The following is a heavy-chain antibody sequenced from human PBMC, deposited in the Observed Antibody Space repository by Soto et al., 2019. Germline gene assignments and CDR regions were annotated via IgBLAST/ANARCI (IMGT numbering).Heavy chain of an antibody. D-gene: IGHD3-10*01. V-gene: IGHV5-51*01. Sequence: GESLKISCKGSGYSFTSYWIGWVRQMPGKGLEWMGIIYPGDSDTRYSPSFQGQVTISADKSISTAYLQWSSLKASDTAMYYWARGAMVRGVIKYYYYYGMDVWGQGTTVTVSS. CDR1: GYSFTSYW. CDR2: IYPGDSDT. CDR3: ARGAMVRGVIKYYYYYGMDV. J-gene: IGHJ6*02.